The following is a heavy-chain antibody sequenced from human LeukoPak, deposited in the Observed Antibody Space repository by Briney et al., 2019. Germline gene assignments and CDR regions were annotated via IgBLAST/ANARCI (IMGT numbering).Heavy chain of an antibody. CDR3: ARRVGGSYNAFDI. CDR1: SGSISSSSYY. D-gene: IGHD1-26*01. CDR2: IYYSGST. J-gene: IGHJ3*02. V-gene: IGHV4-39*01. Sequence: KPSETLSLTCTVSSGSISSSSYYWGWIRQPPGKGLEWIGSIYYSGSTYYNPSLKSRVTISVDTSKNQFSLKLSSVTAADTAVYYCARRVGGSYNAFDIWGQGTMVTVSS.